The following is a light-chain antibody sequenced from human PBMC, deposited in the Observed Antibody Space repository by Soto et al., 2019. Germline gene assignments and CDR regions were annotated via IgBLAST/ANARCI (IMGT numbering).Light chain of an antibody. CDR2: AAS. V-gene: IGKV1-39*01. Sequence: DIQMTQSPSSLSASVGDRVTITCRASQSISPYLNWYHQKPGRAPKLLIYAASSLQGGVPSRFSGSGSGTDFTLTISSLQPEDFATYYCQQDYSTPFTFSPGTKVDLK. CDR1: QSISPY. CDR3: QQDYSTPFT. J-gene: IGKJ3*01.